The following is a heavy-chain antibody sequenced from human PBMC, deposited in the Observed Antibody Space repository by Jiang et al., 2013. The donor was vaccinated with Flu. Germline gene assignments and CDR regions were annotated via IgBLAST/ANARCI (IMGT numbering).Heavy chain of an antibody. V-gene: IGHV4-34*01. J-gene: IGHJ5*02. Sequence: LLKPSETLSLTCAVYGGSFSGYYWSWIRQPPGKGLEWIGEINHSGSTNYNPSLKSRVTISVDTSKNQFSLKLSSVTAADTAVYYCARGGITIFGVVMANWFDPWGQGTLVTVSS. CDR2: INHSGST. D-gene: IGHD3-3*01. CDR1: GGSFSGYY. CDR3: ARGGITIFGVVMANWFDP.